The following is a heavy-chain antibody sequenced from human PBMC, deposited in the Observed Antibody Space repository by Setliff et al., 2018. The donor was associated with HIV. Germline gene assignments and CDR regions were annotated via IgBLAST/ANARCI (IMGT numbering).Heavy chain of an antibody. CDR1: GASISTYY. D-gene: IGHD3-3*01. CDR2: IYYIGNT. V-gene: IGHV4-59*06. J-gene: IGHJ3*02. CDR3: ARVPRITTLRNAFDI. Sequence: SETLSLTCTVSGASISTYYWSWIRQHPGKGLDWIGNIYYIGNTDFNPSLKSRVTISIDTSKNQFSLKLSSVTAADTAIYYCARVPRITTLRNAFDIWGQGTMVTVSS.